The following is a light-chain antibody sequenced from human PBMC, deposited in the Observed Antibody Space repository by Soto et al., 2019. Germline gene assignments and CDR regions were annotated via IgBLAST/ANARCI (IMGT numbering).Light chain of an antibody. CDR2: DVS. CDR3: CSYAGSYTYV. Sequence: QSVLTQPRSVSGSPGQSVTFYCTGTSSDVGGFNYVSWYQQHPGKAPKVMIYDVSKRPSGVPDRFSGSKSGNTASLTISGLQAEDEADYYCCSYAGSYTYVFGTGTKLTVL. J-gene: IGLJ1*01. V-gene: IGLV2-11*01. CDR1: SSDVGGFNY.